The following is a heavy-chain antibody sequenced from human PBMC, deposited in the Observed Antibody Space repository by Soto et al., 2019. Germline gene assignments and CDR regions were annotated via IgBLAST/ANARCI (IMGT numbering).Heavy chain of an antibody. J-gene: IGHJ4*02. Sequence: QVQLVESGGGVVQPGRSLRLFCAASGFTFSSYGMHWVRQAPGKGLEWVAVIWSDGSNKYYAESVKGRFTISRDNSKNTLYLQMNSQRAEDTAVYYCASLYYYGSGTPDYWGQGTLVTVSS. CDR1: GFTFSSYG. CDR3: ASLYYYGSGTPDY. D-gene: IGHD3-10*01. V-gene: IGHV3-33*01. CDR2: IWSDGSNK.